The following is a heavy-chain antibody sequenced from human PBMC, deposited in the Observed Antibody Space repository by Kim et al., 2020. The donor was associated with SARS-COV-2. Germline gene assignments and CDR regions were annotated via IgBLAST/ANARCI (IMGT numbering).Heavy chain of an antibody. CDR1: GFTFREFP. J-gene: IGHJ6*02. CDR2: IRSTIYGGTT. D-gene: IGHD2-2*01. Sequence: GGSLRLSCITSGFTFREFPLGWVRQAPGKGLEWIGFIRSTIYGGTTDYAASVRGRFIISRDDSKHIAHLVMNSLKTEVTAVYYCVGVDCSSVSCYGYYNWNYYAMDVWGQGTRAIVSS. V-gene: IGHV3-49*04. CDR3: VGVDCSSVSCYGYYNWNYYAMDV.